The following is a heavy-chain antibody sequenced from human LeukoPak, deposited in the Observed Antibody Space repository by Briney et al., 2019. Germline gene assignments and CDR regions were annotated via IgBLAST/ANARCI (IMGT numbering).Heavy chain of an antibody. J-gene: IGHJ2*01. D-gene: IGHD5-18*01. Sequence: SETLSLTCTVSGGSIRTSYWSWLRQPPGKRLQWIGYIHYSGESKITPSLNSRVTISADTSKNQFFLKLRSVTAADTAMYYCARRGANSGYVRGWNFDLWGRGSLVSVS. CDR2: IHYSGES. CDR3: ARRGANSGYVRGWNFDL. V-gene: IGHV4-59*08. CDR1: GGSIRTSY.